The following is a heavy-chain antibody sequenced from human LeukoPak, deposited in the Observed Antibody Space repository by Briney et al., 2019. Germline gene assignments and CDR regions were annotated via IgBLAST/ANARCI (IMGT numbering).Heavy chain of an antibody. Sequence: SETLSLTCSVSGGSISSSSYYWGWIRQPPGKGLEWIGSVLYSGTTYNNPSLKSRITISVDTSKNQFSLKLCSVTAADTAVYYCARRGKTGPLNWFDPWGQGTLVTVSS. CDR2: VLYSGTT. CDR3: ARRGKTGPLNWFDP. V-gene: IGHV4-39*01. J-gene: IGHJ5*02. CDR1: GGSISSSSYY. D-gene: IGHD1-1*01.